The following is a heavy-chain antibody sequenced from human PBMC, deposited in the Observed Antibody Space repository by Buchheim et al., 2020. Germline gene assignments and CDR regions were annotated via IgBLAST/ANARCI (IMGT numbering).Heavy chain of an antibody. Sequence: EVQLVESGGGLVKPGGSLRLSCAASGFTFSIYTMNWVRQAPGKGLEWVSSISGSSSYIYYADSVKGRFTISRDNAKNSLYLQINSLRAEDTAVYYCARDGGYSGYDYDYWGQGTL. CDR1: GFTFSIYT. D-gene: IGHD5-12*01. CDR2: ISGSSSYI. CDR3: ARDGGYSGYDYDY. J-gene: IGHJ4*02. V-gene: IGHV3-21*06.